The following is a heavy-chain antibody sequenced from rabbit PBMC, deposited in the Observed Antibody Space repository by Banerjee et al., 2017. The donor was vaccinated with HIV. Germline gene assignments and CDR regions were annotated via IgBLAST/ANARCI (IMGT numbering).Heavy chain of an antibody. CDR1: GFSFSSSYY. V-gene: IGHV1S45*01. J-gene: IGHJ4*01. CDR2: IYTGDGST. D-gene: IGHD8-1*01. Sequence: QEQLVESGGDLVKPGASLTLTCTASGFSFSSSYYMCWVRQAPGKGLEWIGCIYTGDGSTYYASWVNGRFTLSRENNQNTVTLQMTRLTAADTATYICARELPYIGGGSYDLWGPGTLVTVS. CDR3: ARELPYIGGGSYDL.